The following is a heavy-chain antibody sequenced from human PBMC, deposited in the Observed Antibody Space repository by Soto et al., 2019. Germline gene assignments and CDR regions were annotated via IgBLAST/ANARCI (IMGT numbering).Heavy chain of an antibody. CDR1: GLSFNIYW. CDR2: INSDGSHT. J-gene: IGHJ6*02. D-gene: IGHD6-19*01. V-gene: IGHV3-74*01. CDR3: AGGLAGLDV. Sequence: DVQLVESGGGVVQPGGSLRLSCAASGLSFNIYWMHWVRQVPGKGLVWLARINSDGSHTIYVDSVKGRCTISRDNAKSTGFLQMDSLSDEDAGVYYCAGGLAGLDVWGQGTTVTVSS.